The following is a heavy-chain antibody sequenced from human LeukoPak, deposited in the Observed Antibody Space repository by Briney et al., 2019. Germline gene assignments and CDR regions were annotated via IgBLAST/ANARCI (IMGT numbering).Heavy chain of an antibody. Sequence: SETLSLTCTVSGGSISSYYWSWIRQPAGKGLEWIGRIYTSGSTNYNPSLKSRVTISVDKSKNQFSLKPSSVTAADTAVYYCARDSDSGSYSGANLDYYYYMDVWGKGTTVTVSS. V-gene: IGHV4-4*07. CDR1: GGSISSYY. CDR2: IYTSGST. J-gene: IGHJ6*03. CDR3: ARDSDSGSYSGANLDYYYYMDV. D-gene: IGHD1-26*01.